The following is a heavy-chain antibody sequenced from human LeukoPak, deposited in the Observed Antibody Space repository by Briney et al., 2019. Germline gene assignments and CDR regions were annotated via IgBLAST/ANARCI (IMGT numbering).Heavy chain of an antibody. V-gene: IGHV1-3*01. CDR3: ARVSRLDCSSTSCSYFDY. Sequence: ASVKVSCKASGYTFTSYAMHWVRQAPGQRLGWMGWINAGNGNTKYSQKFQGRVTITRDTSASTAYMELSSLRSEDTAVYYCARVSRLDCSSTSCSYFDYWGQGTLVTVSS. D-gene: IGHD2-2*01. CDR2: INAGNGNT. J-gene: IGHJ4*02. CDR1: GYTFTSYA.